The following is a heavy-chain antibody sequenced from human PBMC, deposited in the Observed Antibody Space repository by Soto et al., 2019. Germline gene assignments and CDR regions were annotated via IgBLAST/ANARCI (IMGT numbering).Heavy chain of an antibody. CDR3: ARPRGCSSTSCYPGAFDI. CDR2: IYYSGST. CDR1: GGSISSYY. Sequence: SETLSLTCTVSGGSISSYYWSWIRQPPGKGLEWIGYIYYSGSTNYNPSLKSRVTISVDTSKNQFSLKLSSVTAADTAVYYCARPRGCSSTSCYPGAFDIWGQGTMVTVSS. J-gene: IGHJ3*02. V-gene: IGHV4-59*01. D-gene: IGHD2-2*01.